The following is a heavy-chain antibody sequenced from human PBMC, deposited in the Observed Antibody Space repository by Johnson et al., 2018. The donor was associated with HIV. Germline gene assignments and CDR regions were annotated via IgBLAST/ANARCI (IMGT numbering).Heavy chain of an antibody. Sequence: VQLVESGGGFVQRVGPLRLSCAASPFTFSQFWTSWVRQAPGKGLEWLANIKEDGSEDYHVDSLRGRFTISRDNAKRSMYLQMDSLRAEDTAVYYCARGGVYSSPHDAFDVWGQGTMVTVSS. V-gene: IGHV3-7*05. CDR2: IKEDGSED. D-gene: IGHD6-13*01. J-gene: IGHJ3*01. CDR3: ARGGVYSSPHDAFDV. CDR1: PFTFSQFW.